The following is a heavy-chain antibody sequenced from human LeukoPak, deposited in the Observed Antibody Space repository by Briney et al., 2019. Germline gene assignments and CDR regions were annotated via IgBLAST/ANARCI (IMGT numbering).Heavy chain of an antibody. CDR1: GGSISSYY. CDR3: ARHGSSWYEKDYFDY. D-gene: IGHD6-13*01. V-gene: IGHV4-59*08. CDR2: IYYSGST. Sequence: SETLSLTCTVSGGSISSYYWSWIRQPPGKGPEWIGYIYYSGSTNYNPSLKSRVTISVDTSKNQFSLKLSSVTAADTAVYYCARHGSSWYEKDYFDYWGQGTLVTVSS. J-gene: IGHJ4*02.